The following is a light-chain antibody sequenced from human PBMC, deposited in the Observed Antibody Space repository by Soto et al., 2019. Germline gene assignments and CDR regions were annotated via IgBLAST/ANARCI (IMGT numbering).Light chain of an antibody. V-gene: IGKV3-20*01. Sequence: VLTQSPVTLSLSPGERATLSCRASQSFRGLLAWYQQKPGQAPRLLIYDAYNRATGIPHRFSGSGSGTDFTLTIARLEPGDFAVYYCQQYGNSPPTFGQGTKVDI. CDR3: QQYGNSPPT. J-gene: IGKJ1*01. CDR1: QSFRGL. CDR2: DAY.